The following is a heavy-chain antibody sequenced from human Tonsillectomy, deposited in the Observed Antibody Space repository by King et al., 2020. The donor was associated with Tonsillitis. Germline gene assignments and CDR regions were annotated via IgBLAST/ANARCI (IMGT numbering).Heavy chain of an antibody. V-gene: IGHV5-51*01. CDR3: ASSSPRGVSVATY. CDR1: GYSSASYW. J-gene: IGHJ1*01. D-gene: IGHD5-12*01. Sequence: QLVQSGSEVKKPGASLKISCQGSGYSSASYWIAWVRQMPGKGLEWMGIIYPADSDTKYNPSFQGQVTISADKSITTAYLQWSSLKASDTAIYYCASSSPRGVSVATYWGQGTLVTVSS. CDR2: IYPADSDT.